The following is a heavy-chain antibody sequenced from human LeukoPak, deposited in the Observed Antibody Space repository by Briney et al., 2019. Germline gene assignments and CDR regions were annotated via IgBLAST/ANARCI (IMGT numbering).Heavy chain of an antibody. J-gene: IGHJ4*02. Sequence: GGSLRLSCAASGFTFSDHYMDWVRQAPGKGLEWVARIRNKANNYATEYAASVKGRFTISRDDSKNSLYLQMNSLKTEDTAVFYCARRVFGGNCYYDYWGQGTQVTVSS. V-gene: IGHV3-72*01. CDR3: ARRVFGGNCYYDY. D-gene: IGHD4-23*01. CDR2: IRNKANNYAT. CDR1: GFTFSDHY.